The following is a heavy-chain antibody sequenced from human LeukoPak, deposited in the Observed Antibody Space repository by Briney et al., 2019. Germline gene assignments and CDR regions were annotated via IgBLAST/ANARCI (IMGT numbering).Heavy chain of an antibody. CDR3: ARVYLRGGSGWKAFDY. CDR1: GYTLTELS. J-gene: IGHJ4*02. D-gene: IGHD6-19*01. V-gene: IGHV1-69*13. Sequence: SVKVSCKVSGYTLTELSMHWVRQAPGRGLEWMGGIIPIFGTANYAQKFQGRVTITADESTSTAYMELSSLRSEDTAVYYCARVYLRGGSGWKAFDYWGQGTLVTVSS. CDR2: IIPIFGTA.